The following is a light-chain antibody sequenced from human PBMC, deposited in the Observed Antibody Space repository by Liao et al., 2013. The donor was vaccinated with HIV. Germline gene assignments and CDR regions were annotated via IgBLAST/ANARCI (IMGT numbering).Light chain of an antibody. J-gene: IGLJ1*01. CDR2: YDS. V-gene: IGLV3-21*01. CDR1: NIGTKS. CDR3: QVWDSSRDHPYV. Sequence: SYVLTQPPSVSVAPGETARITCGGSNIGTKSVHWYQQRPGQAPVLVIYYDSDRPSGIPERFSGSNSGNTATLTISRVEAGDEADYYCQVWDSSRDHPYVFGTGTKVTVL.